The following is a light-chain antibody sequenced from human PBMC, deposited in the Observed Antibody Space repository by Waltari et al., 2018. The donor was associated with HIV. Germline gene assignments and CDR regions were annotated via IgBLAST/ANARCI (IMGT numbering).Light chain of an antibody. CDR3: QSYDSRLRAVV. V-gene: IGLV1-40*01. CDR1: SSNTGAGYD. J-gene: IGLJ3*02. Sequence: QSVLTQPPSVSGAPGQRVTISCTGSSSNTGAGYDVHWYQQLPGTAPKLLFYGKNNRPSGVPDRFSGSKSGTSVSLAITGLQAEDEADYFCQSYDSRLRAVVFGGGTKLTVL. CDR2: GKN.